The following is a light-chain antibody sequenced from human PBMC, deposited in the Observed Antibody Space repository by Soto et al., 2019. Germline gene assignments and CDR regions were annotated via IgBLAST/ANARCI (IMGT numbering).Light chain of an antibody. CDR1: QSVSYY. CDR3: QXYGSSALT. J-gene: IGKJ4*01. V-gene: IGKV3-20*01. CDR2: DES. Sequence: EIVLTQSPGTLSLSPVERAPLSCRASQSVSYYLAWYQQKTGQAPRLLIYDESSRATGVPDRLSGSGSGTDLNLTISRLEPEDFAVYYCQXYGSSALTFGGGTKVDI.